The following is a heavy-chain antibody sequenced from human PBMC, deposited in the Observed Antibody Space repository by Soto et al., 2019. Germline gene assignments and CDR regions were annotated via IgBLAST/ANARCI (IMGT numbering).Heavy chain of an antibody. Sequence: QLQLQESGPGLVKPSETLSLTCTVSGGSISSRSYYWGWIRQPPGKGLEWIGSIYYSGSTYYNPSLKSQVTISVDTSKNQFSLKLSSVTAADTAVYYCARTIVVVPAACLFDYWGQGTLVTVSS. CDR3: ARTIVVVPAACLFDY. V-gene: IGHV4-39*01. CDR2: IYYSGST. D-gene: IGHD2-2*01. CDR1: GGSISSRSYY. J-gene: IGHJ4*02.